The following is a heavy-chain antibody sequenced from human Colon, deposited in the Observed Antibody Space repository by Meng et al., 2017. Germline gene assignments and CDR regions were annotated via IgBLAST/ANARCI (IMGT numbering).Heavy chain of an antibody. Sequence: QAPREESGPGLVKPSGTLSLTCAVSSGSISSNYWWSWVRQSPKKGLEWIGEIHHGGTTNYNPSLKSRVTISVDTSNNQFSLKLSSVTAADTAVYYCARIDYGGNGIEKYFFDYWGQGTLVTVSS. D-gene: IGHD4-23*01. CDR1: SGSISSNYW. CDR3: ARIDYGGNGIEKYFFDY. V-gene: IGHV4-4*02. CDR2: IHHGGTT. J-gene: IGHJ4*02.